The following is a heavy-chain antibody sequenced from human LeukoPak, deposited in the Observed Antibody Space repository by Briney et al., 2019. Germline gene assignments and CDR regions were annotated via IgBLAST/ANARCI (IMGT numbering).Heavy chain of an antibody. J-gene: IGHJ5*02. D-gene: IGHD2-21*01. Sequence: ASVKVSCKASGYTFTSYYMHWVRQAPGQALEWMGIINPSGGSTSYAQKFQGRVTTTRDTSTSTVYMELSSLRSEDTAVYYCARAEISGGDCHHWGQGTLVTVSS. CDR3: ARAEISGGDCHH. CDR2: INPSGGST. CDR1: GYTFTSYY. V-gene: IGHV1-46*03.